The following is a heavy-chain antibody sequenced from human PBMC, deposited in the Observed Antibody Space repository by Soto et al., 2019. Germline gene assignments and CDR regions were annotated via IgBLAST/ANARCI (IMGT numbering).Heavy chain of an antibody. D-gene: IGHD1-26*01. CDR1: GYSFTGYY. J-gene: IGHJ6*01. Sequence: QVQLVQSGAEVKKPGASAKVSCKASGYSFTGYYMHWVRQAPGEGLEWMGWINPNIGDTKYAQKFQGRVTMTRDTSISTAYMELSSLRSDDTAVYYCARSSGSYSYYGMDVW. CDR3: ARSSGSYSYYGMDV. CDR2: INPNIGDT. V-gene: IGHV1-2*02.